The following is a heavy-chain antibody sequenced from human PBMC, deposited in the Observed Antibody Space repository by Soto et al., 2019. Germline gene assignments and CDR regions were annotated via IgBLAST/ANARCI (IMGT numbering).Heavy chain of an antibody. CDR3: ARDRQHGCYPPARHFDY. CDR2: IIPIFGTA. CDR1: GGTFSSYA. J-gene: IGHJ4*02. Sequence: QVQLVQSGAEVKKPGSSVKVSCKASGGTFSSYAISWVRQPPGQGLEWMGGIIPIFGTANYAQKFQGRVTITADESTSTAYMELSSLRSEDTAVYYCARDRQHGCYPPARHFDYWGQGTLVTVSS. V-gene: IGHV1-69*12. D-gene: IGHD2-15*01.